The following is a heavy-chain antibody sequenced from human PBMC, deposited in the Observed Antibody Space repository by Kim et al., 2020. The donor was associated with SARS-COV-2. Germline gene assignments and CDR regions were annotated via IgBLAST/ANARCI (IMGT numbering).Heavy chain of an antibody. Sequence: SETLSLTCAVSGGSISSSSYYWGWIRQPPGKGLEWIGSIYYSGSTYYNPSLKSRVTISVDTSKNQFSLKLSSVTAADTAVYYCARKAWGSVVVVAATPTDAFDIWGHGTMVTLSS. D-gene: IGHD2-15*01. CDR1: GGSISSSSYY. V-gene: IGHV4-39*01. CDR3: ARKAWGSVVVVAATPTDAFDI. CDR2: IYYSGST. J-gene: IGHJ3*02.